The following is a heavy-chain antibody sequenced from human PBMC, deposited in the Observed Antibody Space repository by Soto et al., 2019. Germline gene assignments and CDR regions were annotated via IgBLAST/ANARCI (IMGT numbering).Heavy chain of an antibody. CDR1: GYTFTSYG. Sequence: ASVKVSCKASGYTFTSYGISWVRQAPGQGLEWMGWISAYNGNTNYAQKLQGRVTMTTDTSTSTAYMELRSLRSDDTAVYYCARDRPYYDILTGYYKPPYYCMDVWGQGTTVTVSS. CDR3: ARDRPYYDILTGYYKPPYYCMDV. D-gene: IGHD3-9*01. J-gene: IGHJ6*02. V-gene: IGHV1-18*01. CDR2: ISAYNGNT.